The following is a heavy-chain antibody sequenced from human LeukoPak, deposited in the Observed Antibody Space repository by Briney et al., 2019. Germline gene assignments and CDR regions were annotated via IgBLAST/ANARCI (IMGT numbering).Heavy chain of an antibody. D-gene: IGHD3-22*01. J-gene: IGHJ4*02. CDR1: GGSFSGYY. CDR3: ARGNYYDSSGYYFDY. V-gene: IGHV4-34*01. CDR2: INHSGST. Sequence: SETLSLTCAVYGGSFSGYYWSWIRQPPGKGLEWIGEINHSGSTNYNPSLKSRVTISVDTSKNQFSLMLSSVTAADTAVYYCARGNYYDSSGYYFDYWGQGTLVTVSS.